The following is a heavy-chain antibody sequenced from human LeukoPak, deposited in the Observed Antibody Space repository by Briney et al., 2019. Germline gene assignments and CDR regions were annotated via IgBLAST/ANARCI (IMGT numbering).Heavy chain of an antibody. V-gene: IGHV4-59*01. CDR2: IYYSGST. CDR1: GGSFSGYY. J-gene: IGHJ3*02. D-gene: IGHD2-15*01. CDR3: GXSLGYCSGGSCYPDAFDI. Sequence: ETLSLTCAVYGGSFSGYYWSWVRQPPGKGLEWIGYIYYSGSTNYNPSLKRRVTISVDTSKNQFSLKRSCVTAAGTAVYYWGXSLGYCSGGSCYPDAFDIWGQGTMVTVSS.